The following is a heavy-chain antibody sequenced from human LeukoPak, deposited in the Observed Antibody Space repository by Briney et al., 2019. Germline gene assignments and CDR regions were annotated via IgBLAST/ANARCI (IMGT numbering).Heavy chain of an antibody. V-gene: IGHV3-21*01. J-gene: IGHJ1*01. Sequence: GESLTLSCAASGFTFSSYSMNWVRQAPGKGLEWVSSISSSCSYISYAASEKGRFTISRDNAKNSLYLQRTSLRAEDTAVYYCASYDSSGYYQEYFQHWGQGTLVTVSS. D-gene: IGHD3-22*01. CDR1: GFTFSSYS. CDR3: ASYDSSGYYQEYFQH. CDR2: ISSSCSYI.